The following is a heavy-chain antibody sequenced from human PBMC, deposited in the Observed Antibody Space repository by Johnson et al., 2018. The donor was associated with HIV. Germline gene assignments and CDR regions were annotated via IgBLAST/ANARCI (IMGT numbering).Heavy chain of an antibody. CDR1: GFTFSSYW. J-gene: IGHJ3*02. CDR3: ARDGPRRDAYDI. V-gene: IGHV3-7*01. CDR2: IKQDGSDT. Sequence: VQLVKSGGGLVQPGGSLRLSCVASGFTFSSYWMSWVRQAPGKGLEWVANIKQDGSDTYYVDSVKGRFTISRDNAKNSLYLQINGLRAEDMAVYYCARDGPRRDAYDIWGQGTMVTVSS.